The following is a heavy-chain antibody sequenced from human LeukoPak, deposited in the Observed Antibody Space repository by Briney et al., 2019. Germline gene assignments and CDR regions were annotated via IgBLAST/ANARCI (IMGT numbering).Heavy chain of an antibody. CDR3: ARVDGSWYYYYYMDV. V-gene: IGHV4-28*03. CDR1: GYSISSSNW. Sequence: SDTLSLTCAVSGYSISSSNWWGWIRQPPGKGLEWIGYIYYSGSTNYNPSLKSRVTMSVDTSKNQFSLKLSSVTAADTAVYYCARVDGSWYYYYYMDVWGKGTTVTVSS. J-gene: IGHJ6*03. CDR2: IYYSGST. D-gene: IGHD6-13*01.